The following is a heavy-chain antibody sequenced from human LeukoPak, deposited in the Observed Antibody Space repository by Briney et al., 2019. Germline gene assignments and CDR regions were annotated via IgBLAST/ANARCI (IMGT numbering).Heavy chain of an antibody. CDR2: ISSNGDST. J-gene: IGHJ4*02. CDR1: GFTFSSYA. Sequence: PGGSRRLSRVASGFTFSSYAMHWVRQAPGKGLEYVSAISSNGDSTYYANSVKGRFTISRDNSKNTLYLQMGSLRAEDMAVYYCARGSLYYYDSSDAFDYWGQGTLVTVSS. D-gene: IGHD3-22*01. CDR3: ARGSLYYYDSSDAFDY. V-gene: IGHV3-64*01.